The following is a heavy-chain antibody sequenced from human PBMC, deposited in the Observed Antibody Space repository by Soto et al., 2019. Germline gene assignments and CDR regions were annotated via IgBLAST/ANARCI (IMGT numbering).Heavy chain of an antibody. Sequence: SETLSLTCSGSGASIRSGGYYWSWLRQSPGKGLEWIGHIYYTGSTFYSPSLKSRLTISLDTSKNQFSLDLRSVTAADTAMYYCARIEMASIKWGRGTLVTVSS. J-gene: IGHJ4*02. CDR1: GASIRSGGYY. CDR3: ARIEMASIK. CDR2: IYYTGST. V-gene: IGHV4-31*03.